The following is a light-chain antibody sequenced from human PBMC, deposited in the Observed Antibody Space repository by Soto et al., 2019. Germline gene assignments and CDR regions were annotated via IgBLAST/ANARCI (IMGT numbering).Light chain of an antibody. J-gene: IGKJ5*01. CDR1: QSISSS. CDR3: QQGDSLPIT. CDR2: AAS. V-gene: IGKV1-12*01. Sequence: DIQMTQSPSSVSASVGDRVTITCRESQSISSSLAWYQQKPGTVPKLLFYAASSLQSGVPSRFSCSGAGTEFTLSITSLQPEDCGTYYCQQGDSLPITFGQGTRLDIK.